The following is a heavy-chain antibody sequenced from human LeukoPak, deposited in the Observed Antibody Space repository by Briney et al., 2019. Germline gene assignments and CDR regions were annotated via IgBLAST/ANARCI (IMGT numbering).Heavy chain of an antibody. J-gene: IGHJ4*02. CDR1: GYTFTSYG. CDR3: ATSPHLAYCGGDCYFRALGY. Sequence: ASVTVSCKASGYTFTSYGISWVRQAPGQGLEWMGWISAYNGNTNYAQKLQGRVTMTTDTSTSTAYMELRSLRSDDTAVYYCATSPHLAYCGGDCYFRALGYWGQGTLVTVPS. CDR2: ISAYNGNT. D-gene: IGHD2-21*02. V-gene: IGHV1-18*01.